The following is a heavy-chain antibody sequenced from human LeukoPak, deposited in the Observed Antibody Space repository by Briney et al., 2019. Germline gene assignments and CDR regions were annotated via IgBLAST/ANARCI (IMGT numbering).Heavy chain of an antibody. CDR1: GFTFSSYN. CDR2: LSSSTSTI. Sequence: PGGSLRLSCAASGFTFSSYNMNWVRQAPGKGLEWVSYLSSSTSTIYYADSVKGRLTISRDNAKNSLYLQMHSLRAEDTAVYYCARDNGYCSDDSCAPVPFDYCGQGTLVTVSS. J-gene: IGHJ4*02. D-gene: IGHD2-15*01. CDR3: ARDNGYCSDDSCAPVPFDY. V-gene: IGHV3-48*01.